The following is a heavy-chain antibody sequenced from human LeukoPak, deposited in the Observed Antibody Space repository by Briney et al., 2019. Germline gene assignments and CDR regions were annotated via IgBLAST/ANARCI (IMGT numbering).Heavy chain of an antibody. CDR1: GGSISSSYYY. D-gene: IGHD6-19*01. CDR3: AGTGIAVAGKNPNFDY. Sequence: PSETLSLTCTVAGGSISSSYYYWGWIRQPPGKGLERIGSIYYSGSTYYNPSLKSRVTISVDTSKNQFSLKLRSVTAADTAVYYCAGTGIAVAGKNPNFDYWGQGTLVTVSS. V-gene: IGHV4-39*01. CDR2: IYYSGST. J-gene: IGHJ4*02.